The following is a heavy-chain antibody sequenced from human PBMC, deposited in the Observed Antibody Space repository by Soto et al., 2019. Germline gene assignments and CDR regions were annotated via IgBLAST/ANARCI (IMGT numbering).Heavy chain of an antibody. CDR2: IWYDGSNK. D-gene: IGHD5-12*01. CDR1: GFTFSSYG. J-gene: IGHJ5*02. CDR3: ARDGGCRDGYTVGCNWFDP. Sequence: QVQLVGSGGGVVQPGRSLRLSCAASGFTFSSYGMHWVRQAPGKGLEWVAVIWYDGSNKYYADSVKGRFTISRDNSMNTLYLQMNSLGADDKAVFYCARDGGCRDGYTVGCNWFDPWGQGTLVTVSS. V-gene: IGHV3-33*01.